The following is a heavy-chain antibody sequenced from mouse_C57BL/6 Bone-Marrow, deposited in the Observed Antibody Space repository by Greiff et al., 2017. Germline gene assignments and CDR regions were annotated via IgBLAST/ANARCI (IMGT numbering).Heavy chain of an antibody. V-gene: IGHV1-47*01. CDR1: GYTFTTYP. CDR3: ARCSTFFYYIDY. D-gene: IGHD5-1*01. J-gene: IGHJ2*01. CDR2: FHPYNDDT. Sequence: VQLQESGAELVKPGASVKLSCKASGYTFTTYPIEWMKQNHGKSLEWIGNFHPYNDDTKYNEKFKGKATLTVEKSSNTVYLELSRLTSDYSASDYCARCSTFFYYIDYWGQGTTLTVSS.